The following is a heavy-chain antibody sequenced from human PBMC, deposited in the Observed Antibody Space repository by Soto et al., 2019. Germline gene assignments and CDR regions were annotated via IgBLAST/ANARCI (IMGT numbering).Heavy chain of an antibody. J-gene: IGHJ4*02. CDR3: AKARYYYGSGSYYTLDY. D-gene: IGHD3-10*01. CDR1: GFTFSSYA. Sequence: GGSLRLSCAASGFTFSSYAMSWVRQAPGKGLEWVSAISGSGGSTYYADSVKGRFTISRDNSKNTLYLQMNSLRAEDTAVYYCAKARYYYGSGSYYTLDYWGKGTLVTVSS. V-gene: IGHV3-23*01. CDR2: ISGSGGST.